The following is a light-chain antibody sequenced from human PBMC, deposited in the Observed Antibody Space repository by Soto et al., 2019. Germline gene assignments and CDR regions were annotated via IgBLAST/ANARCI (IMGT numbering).Light chain of an antibody. J-gene: IGLJ1*01. Sequence: QGALRLPASVSRSPVHSITISCTGTSSYVGGYNYVSWYQQHPGKAPKLMIYEVSNRPSGVSNRFSGSKSGNKASLTISGLQAEDEADYYCSSYKSRRSRYVFGTGTKVTVL. CDR3: SSYKSRRSRYV. CDR1: SSYVGGYNY. CDR2: EVS. V-gene: IGLV2-14*01.